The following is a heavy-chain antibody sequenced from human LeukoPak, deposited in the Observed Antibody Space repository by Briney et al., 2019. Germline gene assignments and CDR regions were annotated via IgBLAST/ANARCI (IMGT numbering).Heavy chain of an antibody. CDR3: ARDQKWYFDY. D-gene: IGHD1-26*01. J-gene: IGHJ4*02. CDR1: GFTFSSYA. V-gene: IGHV3-30-3*01. Sequence: PGGSLRLSCAASGFTFSSYAMHWVRQAPGKGLEWVAVISYDGSNKYYADSVKGRFTISRDNSKNTLYLQMNSLRAEDTAVYYCARDQKWYFDYWGQGTLVTVSS. CDR2: ISYDGSNK.